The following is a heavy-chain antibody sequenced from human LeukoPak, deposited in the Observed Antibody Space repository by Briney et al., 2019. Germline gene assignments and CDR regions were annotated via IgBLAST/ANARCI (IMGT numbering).Heavy chain of an antibody. CDR3: AKEHYYDFWSGYSDLAFFDY. J-gene: IGHJ4*02. CDR1: GFTFSSYD. Sequence: PGRSLRLSCAASGFTFSSYDMHWVRQAPGKGLEWVAVISYDGSNKYYADSVKGRFTISRDNSKNTLYLQMNSLRAEDTAVYYCAKEHYYDFWSGYSDLAFFDYWGQGTLVTVSS. V-gene: IGHV3-30*18. CDR2: ISYDGSNK. D-gene: IGHD3-3*01.